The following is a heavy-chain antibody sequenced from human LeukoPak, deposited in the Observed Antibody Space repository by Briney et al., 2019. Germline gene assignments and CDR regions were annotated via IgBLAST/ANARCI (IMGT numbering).Heavy chain of an antibody. D-gene: IGHD3-22*01. Sequence: GGSLRLSCAVSGNTLSNYGMSWVRQAPGKGLEWVAGISDSGGRTNYADSVKGRFTISRDNPKNTLYLQMNSLRAEDTAVYFCAKRGVVIRVILVGFHKEAYYFDSWGQGALVTVSS. J-gene: IGHJ4*02. CDR1: GNTLSNYG. CDR2: ISDSGGRT. V-gene: IGHV3-23*01. CDR3: AKRGVVIRVILVGFHKEAYYFDS.